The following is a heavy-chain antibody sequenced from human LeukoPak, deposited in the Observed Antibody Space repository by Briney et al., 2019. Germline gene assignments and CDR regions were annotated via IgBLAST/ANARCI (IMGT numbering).Heavy chain of an antibody. Sequence: GASVKVSCKASGYTFTGYYMHWVRQAPGQGLEWMGWINPNSGGTNYAQKFQGRVTMTRDTSISTAYMELSRLRSDDTAVYYCARGSGGSGSSDFDHWGQGTLVTVSS. J-gene: IGHJ4*02. D-gene: IGHD3-10*01. CDR3: ARGSGGSGSSDFDH. V-gene: IGHV1-2*02. CDR2: INPNSGGT. CDR1: GYTFTGYY.